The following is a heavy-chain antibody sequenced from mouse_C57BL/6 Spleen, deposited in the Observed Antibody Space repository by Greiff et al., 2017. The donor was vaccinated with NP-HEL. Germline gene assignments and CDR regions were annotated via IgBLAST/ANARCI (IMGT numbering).Heavy chain of an antibody. J-gene: IGHJ2*01. CDR3: ARRTAQADFDY. V-gene: IGHV1-42*01. Sequence: VQLQQSGPELVKPGASVKISCKASGYSFTGYYMNWVKQSPEKSLEWIGEINPSTGGTTYNQKFKAKATLTVDKSSSTAYMQLKSLTSEDSAVYYCARRTAQADFDYWGQGTTLTVSS. CDR2: INPSTGGT. CDR1: GYSFTGYY. D-gene: IGHD3-2*02.